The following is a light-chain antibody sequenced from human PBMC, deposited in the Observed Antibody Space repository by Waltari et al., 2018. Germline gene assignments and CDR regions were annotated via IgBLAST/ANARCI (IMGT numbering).Light chain of an antibody. CDR2: WAS. V-gene: IGKV4-1*01. CDR1: QSVLYRSNNKNY. Sequence: DIVMTQTPDFLAVSLGERATINCKSSQSVLYRSNNKNYLAWYQQKPGQPPKLLIYWASTRESGVPDRFSGSGSGTDFTLTNSCLQAEDFAVYNCQQNKRNLDTVGQGSKLAI. CDR3: QQNKRNLDT. J-gene: IGKJ2*01.